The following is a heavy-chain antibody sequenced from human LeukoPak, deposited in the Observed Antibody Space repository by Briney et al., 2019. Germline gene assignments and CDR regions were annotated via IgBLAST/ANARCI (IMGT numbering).Heavy chain of an antibody. J-gene: IGHJ5*02. CDR2: ISGSGGST. D-gene: IGHD3-22*01. CDR1: GFTFSSYA. V-gene: IGHV3-23*01. Sequence: GGSLRLSCAASGFTFSSYAMSWVRQAPGKGLEWVSAISGSGGSTYYADFVKGRFTISRDNSKNTLYLQMNSLRAEDTAVYYCAKDLEVITMIVGNWFDPWGQGTLVTVSS. CDR3: AKDLEVITMIVGNWFDP.